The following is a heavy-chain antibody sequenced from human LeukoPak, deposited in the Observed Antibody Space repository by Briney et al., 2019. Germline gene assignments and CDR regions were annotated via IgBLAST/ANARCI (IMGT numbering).Heavy chain of an antibody. CDR3: ATSQRYDSSGYYQGAAFDI. V-gene: IGHV3-30*04. J-gene: IGHJ3*02. CDR2: ISYDGSNK. Sequence: PGGSLRLSCAASGFTFSSYAMHWVRQAPGKGLEWVAVISYDGSNKYYADSVKGRFTISRDNSKNMLYLQMNSLRAEDTAVYYCATSQRYDSSGYYQGAAFDIWGQGTMVTVSS. CDR1: GFTFSSYA. D-gene: IGHD3-22*01.